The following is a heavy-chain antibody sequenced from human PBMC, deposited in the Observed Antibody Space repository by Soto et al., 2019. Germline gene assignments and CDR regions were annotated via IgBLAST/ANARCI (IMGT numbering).Heavy chain of an antibody. CDR1: GFTFSSYA. D-gene: IGHD2-2*01. Sequence: PGGSLRLSCAASGFTFSSYAMSWVRQAPGKGLEWVSAISGSGGSTYYADSVKGRFTISRDNSKNTLYLQMNSLRAEDTAVYYCAKVSPAGGDYQLLWPGDYWGQGTLVTVSS. J-gene: IGHJ4*02. CDR2: ISGSGGST. CDR3: AKVSPAGGDYQLLWPGDY. V-gene: IGHV3-23*01.